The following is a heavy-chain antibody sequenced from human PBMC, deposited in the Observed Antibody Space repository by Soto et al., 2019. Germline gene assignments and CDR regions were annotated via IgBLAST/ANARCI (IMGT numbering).Heavy chain of an antibody. CDR2: IGPESGAT. D-gene: IGHD5-12*01. CDR1: GYTFTGHY. CDR3: GRGRSGQIVVFY. V-gene: IGHV1-2*02. J-gene: IGHJ4*02. Sequence: GASVKVSCKASGYTFTGHYIHWVRQAPEQGPEWMGEIGPESGATRYAQKFQGRVTMTRDMSITTVYMELNNLSPDDTAVYYCGRGRSGQIVVFYWGQGTPVTVPS.